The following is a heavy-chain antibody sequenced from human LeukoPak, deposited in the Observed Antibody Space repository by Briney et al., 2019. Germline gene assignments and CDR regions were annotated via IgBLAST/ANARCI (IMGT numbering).Heavy chain of an antibody. CDR3: AREGYYGSGSPPSLYFDY. D-gene: IGHD3-10*01. CDR2: TSSDLNVK. CDR1: GFTFRNYV. V-gene: IGHV3-30-3*01. J-gene: IGHJ4*02. Sequence: GGSLRLSCAASGFTFRNYVIHWVRQAPGKGLEWVAVTSSDLNVKLYAGSVKGRFTISRDNSRSTLYLQMNSLRPEDTAIYYCAREGYYGSGSPPSLYFDYWGQGTLVTVSS.